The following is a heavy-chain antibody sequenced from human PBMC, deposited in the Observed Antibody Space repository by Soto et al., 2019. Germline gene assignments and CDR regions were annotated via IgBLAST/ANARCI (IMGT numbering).Heavy chain of an antibody. D-gene: IGHD1-26*01. CDR1: GYSFTSYW. CDR3: ARRGPYYYGMDV. V-gene: IGHV5-51*01. Sequence: PGESLKISCKGSGYSFTSYWIGWVRQMPGEGLEWMGSIYPDDSDTTYSPSFQGQVAISADKSISTAFLQWSSLKASDTATYYCARRGPYYYGMDVWGQGTTVTVSS. CDR2: IYPDDSDT. J-gene: IGHJ6*02.